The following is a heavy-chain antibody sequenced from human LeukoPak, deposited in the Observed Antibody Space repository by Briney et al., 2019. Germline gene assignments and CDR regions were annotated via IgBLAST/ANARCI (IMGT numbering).Heavy chain of an antibody. J-gene: IGHJ5*02. V-gene: IGHV3-74*01. CDR1: GFTFRNYW. CDR2: INSDGINT. Sequence: GGSLRLSCAASGFTFRNYWMHWVRQAPGKGLVWVSRINSDGINTSYADSVKGRFTISRDNAKNTLNLQMNSLRAEDTAVYYCARDLGQYYDTSDNWFDPWGQGTLVTVSS. D-gene: IGHD3-22*01. CDR3: ARDLGQYYDTSDNWFDP.